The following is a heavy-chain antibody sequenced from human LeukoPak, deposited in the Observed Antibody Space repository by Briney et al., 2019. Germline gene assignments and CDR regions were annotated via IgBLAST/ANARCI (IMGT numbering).Heavy chain of an antibody. Sequence: SETLSLTCTVSGGSISSYYWSWIRQPPGKGLEWIGYIYYSGSTYYNPSLKSRVTISVDTSKNQFSLKLSSVTAADTAVYYCVRSSSSWYLGYWGQGTLVTVSS. V-gene: IGHV4-59*12. CDR1: GGSISSYY. CDR3: VRSSSSWYLGY. J-gene: IGHJ4*02. CDR2: IYYSGST. D-gene: IGHD6-13*01.